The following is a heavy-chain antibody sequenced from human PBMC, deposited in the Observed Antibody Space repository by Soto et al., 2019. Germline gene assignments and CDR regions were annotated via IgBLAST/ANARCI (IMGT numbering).Heavy chain of an antibody. CDR3: ARGTFRGYSYGYYFDY. CDR1: GGSFNGYY. V-gene: IGHV4-34*01. Sequence: QVQLQQWGAGLLRPAETLSLTCAVYGGSFNGYYWTWIRQPPGKGLEWIGEIKHSGSTNYNPSLKSRVTISVDTSKNQFFLNLTSVTAADTAAYYCARGTFRGYSYGYYFDYWGQGALVTVSS. CDR2: IKHSGST. J-gene: IGHJ4*02. D-gene: IGHD5-18*01.